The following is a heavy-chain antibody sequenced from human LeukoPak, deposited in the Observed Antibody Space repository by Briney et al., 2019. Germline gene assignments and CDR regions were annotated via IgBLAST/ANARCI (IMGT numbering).Heavy chain of an antibody. CDR3: ATYKNQPHTLFFDF. CDR1: GPPFRDYL. J-gene: IGHJ4*02. CDR2: INEDGSEK. Sequence: GGSLRLSCAAPGPPFRDYLVDWVRQAPGKRLEWGAHINEDGSEKNYVDSVKGRFTTSRDNARNSLSLQMNNLRSEDTAVYYCATYKNQPHTLFFDFWGQGALVTVSA. V-gene: IGHV3-7*02. D-gene: IGHD1-1*01.